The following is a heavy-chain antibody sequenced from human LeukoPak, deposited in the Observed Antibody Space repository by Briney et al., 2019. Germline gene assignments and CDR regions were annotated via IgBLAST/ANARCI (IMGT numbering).Heavy chain of an antibody. J-gene: IGHJ4*02. CDR1: GGSISSYY. Sequence: KASETLSLTCTVSGGSISSYYWSWIRQPAGKGLEWIGRIYTSGSTNYNPSLKSRVTMSVDTSKNQFSLKLSSVTAADTAVYYCARHYSAAGLFYFDYWGQGTLVTVSS. D-gene: IGHD6-13*01. CDR2: IYTSGST. V-gene: IGHV4-4*07. CDR3: ARHYSAAGLFYFDY.